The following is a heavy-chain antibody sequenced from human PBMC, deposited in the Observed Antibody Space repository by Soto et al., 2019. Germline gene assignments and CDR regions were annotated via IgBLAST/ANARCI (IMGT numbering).Heavy chain of an antibody. J-gene: IGHJ3*02. CDR3: AKTANGWFSAFDI. CDR2: ISGSGVNT. Sequence: GGSLRLSCAASGFTFSTYAMRWVRQAPGKGLEWVSTISGSGVNTYYADSVKGRFTFSRDNSKNTLYLQMNSLRAEDTAVYYYAKTANGWFSAFDIWGQGTMVTVSS. CDR1: GFTFSTYA. V-gene: IGHV3-23*01. D-gene: IGHD6-19*01.